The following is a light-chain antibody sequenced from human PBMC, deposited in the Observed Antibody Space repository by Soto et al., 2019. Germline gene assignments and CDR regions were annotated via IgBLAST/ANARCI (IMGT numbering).Light chain of an antibody. Sequence: PKSPSSVSPSVGDRVAMTRRASQGIRNDLGWYQKKPGKAPKLLLYAASSLRIGVPSRFSGNGSSTDFTLTISILQPEEFATYYCRQDYNYCTFAQGTKV. CDR2: AAS. V-gene: IGKV1-6*02. CDR3: RQDYNYCT. CDR1: QGIRND. J-gene: IGKJ1*01.